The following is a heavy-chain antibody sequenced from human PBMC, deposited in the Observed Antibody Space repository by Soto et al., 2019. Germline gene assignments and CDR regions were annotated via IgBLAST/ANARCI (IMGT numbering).Heavy chain of an antibody. CDR2: INHSGST. Sequence: QVQLQQWGAGLLKPSETLSLTCAVYGGSFSGYYWSWIRQPPGKGLDWIGEINHSGSTNYNPFLKSRVTISVDTSKNQLSLKLSSVTAADTAVYYCARGLGSSWLWDYYYYGMDVWCQVTTFTVSS. CDR3: ARGLGSSWLWDYYYYGMDV. D-gene: IGHD6-13*01. J-gene: IGHJ6*02. CDR1: GGSFSGYY. V-gene: IGHV4-34*01.